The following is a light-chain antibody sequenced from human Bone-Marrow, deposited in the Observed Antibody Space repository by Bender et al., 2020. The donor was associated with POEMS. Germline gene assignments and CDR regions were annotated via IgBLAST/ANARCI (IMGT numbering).Light chain of an antibody. CDR3: QSADSSGTYHV. J-gene: IGLJ1*01. CDR1: ALPNQY. Sequence: SYELTQPSSVSVSPGQTARITCSGDALPNQYAYWYQLRPGQAPVLVINKDSERPSGIPERFSGSTSGTTVTLTISGVQAEDEADYYCQSADSSGTYHVFGPGTKVTVL. CDR2: KDS. V-gene: IGLV3-25*03.